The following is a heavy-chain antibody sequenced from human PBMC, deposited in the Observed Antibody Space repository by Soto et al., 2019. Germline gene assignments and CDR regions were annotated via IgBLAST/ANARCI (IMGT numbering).Heavy chain of an antibody. CDR2: INPNSGGT. CDR3: ARESPIGSWLNIDY. J-gene: IGHJ4*02. Sequence: ASVKVSCKASGYTFTGYYMHWVRQAPGQGLEWMGWINPNSGGTNYAQKFQGWVTMTRDTSISTAYMELSRLRSDDTAVYYCARESPIGSWLNIDYWGQGXLVTVYS. V-gene: IGHV1-2*04. D-gene: IGHD6-13*01. CDR1: GYTFTGYY.